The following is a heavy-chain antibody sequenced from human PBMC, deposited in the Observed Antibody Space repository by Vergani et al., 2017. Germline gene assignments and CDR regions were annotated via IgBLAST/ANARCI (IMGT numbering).Heavy chain of an antibody. CDR3: ARDAGSGGVAGY. Sequence: EVQLLESGGGLVQPGGSLRLSCAASGFTFSSYAMSWVRQAPGKGLEWVSSISSSSSYIYYADSVKGRFTISRDNAKNSLYLQMNSLRAEDTAVYYCARDAGSGGVAGYWGQGTLVTVSS. V-gene: IGHV3-21*01. CDR2: ISSSSSYI. J-gene: IGHJ4*02. D-gene: IGHD3-10*01. CDR1: GFTFSSYA.